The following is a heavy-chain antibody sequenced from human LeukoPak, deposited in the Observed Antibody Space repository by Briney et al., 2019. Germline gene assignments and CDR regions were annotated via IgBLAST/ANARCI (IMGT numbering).Heavy chain of an antibody. V-gene: IGHV1-8*01. Sequence: RASVKVSCKASGYIFTSYDINWVRQATGQGLEWMGWMNPNSGNTGYAQKFQGRVTMTRNTSISTAYMELSSLRSEDTAVYYCARGRTFVVVPAGVYYYYYGMDVWGQGTTVTVSS. CDR2: MNPNSGNT. CDR1: GYIFTSYD. D-gene: IGHD2-2*01. J-gene: IGHJ6*02. CDR3: ARGRTFVVVPAGVYYYYYGMDV.